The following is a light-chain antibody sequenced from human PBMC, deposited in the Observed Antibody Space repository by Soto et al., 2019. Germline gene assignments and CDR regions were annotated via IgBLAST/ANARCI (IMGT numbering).Light chain of an antibody. Sequence: DIVMTQSPLSLPVTLGQPASISCRSSQSLVHSDGNTYLHWFQQRPGQSPRRLIYEVSNRDSGVPDRFSGSGSGTDFTLKISRVEAEDVGVYYCLQGIGSKTFGQGTKVDI. V-gene: IGKV2-30*02. J-gene: IGKJ2*01. CDR2: EVS. CDR3: LQGIGSKT. CDR1: QSLVHSDGNTY.